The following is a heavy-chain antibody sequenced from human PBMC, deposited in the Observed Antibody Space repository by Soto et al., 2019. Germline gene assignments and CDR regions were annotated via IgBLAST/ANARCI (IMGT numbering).Heavy chain of an antibody. CDR1: GGSISSGGYY. J-gene: IGHJ4*02. Sequence: QVQLQESGPGLVKPSQTLSLTCTVSGGSISSGGYYWSWIRQHPGKGLEWIGYIYYSGSTYYNPSLTSRVTISVDTSKNQFSLKLSSVTAADTAVYYCARSTRIAAAWPFDYWGQGTLVTVSS. V-gene: IGHV4-31*03. D-gene: IGHD6-13*01. CDR2: IYYSGST. CDR3: ARSTRIAAAWPFDY.